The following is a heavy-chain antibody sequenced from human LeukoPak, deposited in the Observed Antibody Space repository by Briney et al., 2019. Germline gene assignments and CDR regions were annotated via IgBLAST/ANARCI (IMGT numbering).Heavy chain of an antibody. CDR1: GGSISGYF. J-gene: IGHJ4*02. Sequence: SETLSLTCTVSGGSISGYFWNWIRQSPEKGLELIRYIYHYGSTNYNPSLKSRVTMSVDTSKNQVSLKLYSVTAADTAVYYCARDKTRWVFGYWGQGTLVTVSS. CDR3: ARDKTRWVFGY. CDR2: IYHYGST. D-gene: IGHD3-3*01. V-gene: IGHV4-59*01.